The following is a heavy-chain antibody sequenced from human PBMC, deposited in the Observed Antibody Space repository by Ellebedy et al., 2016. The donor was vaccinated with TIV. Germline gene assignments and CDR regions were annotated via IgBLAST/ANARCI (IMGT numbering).Heavy chain of an antibody. CDR2: INPSGVRT. CDR1: GYTFTSYY. Sequence: ASVKVSXKASGYTFTSYYMHWVRQAPGQGLEWMGIINPSGVRTTYAQKFQGRVTMTRDTSTSTVYMELSSLRSEDTAVYYCASSADDYGDFCLDYWGQGTLVTVSS. J-gene: IGHJ4*02. D-gene: IGHD4-17*01. V-gene: IGHV1-46*01. CDR3: ASSADDYGDFCLDY.